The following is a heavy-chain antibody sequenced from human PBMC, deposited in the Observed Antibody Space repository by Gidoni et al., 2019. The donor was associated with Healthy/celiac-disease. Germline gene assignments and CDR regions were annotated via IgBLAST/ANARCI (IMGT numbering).Heavy chain of an antibody. J-gene: IGHJ4*02. CDR1: GYTFTGYY. Sequence: QVQLVQSGAEVKKPGASVKVSCKASGYTFTGYYMHWVRQAPGQGLEWMGWINPNSGGRNYAQKFQGWVTMTRDTSISTAYMELSRLRSDDTAVYYCARETDGIDSSGFDYWGQGTLVTVSS. CDR3: ARETDGIDSSGFDY. V-gene: IGHV1-2*04. CDR2: INPNSGGR. D-gene: IGHD6-19*01.